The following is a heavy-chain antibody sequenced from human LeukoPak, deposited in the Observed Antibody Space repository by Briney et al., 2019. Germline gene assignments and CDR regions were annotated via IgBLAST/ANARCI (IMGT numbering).Heavy chain of an antibody. CDR3: ARGGIYCSSTSCYTAGGFFDY. CDR2: INPNSGGT. Sequence: GASVKVSCKASGYTFTGYYMHWVRQAPGQGLEWMGWINPNSGGTNYAQKFQGRVTMTRDTSISTAYMELSRLRSDDTAVYYCARGGIYCSSTSCYTAGGFFDYWGQGTLVTVSS. V-gene: IGHV1-2*02. CDR1: GYTFTGYY. J-gene: IGHJ4*02. D-gene: IGHD2-2*02.